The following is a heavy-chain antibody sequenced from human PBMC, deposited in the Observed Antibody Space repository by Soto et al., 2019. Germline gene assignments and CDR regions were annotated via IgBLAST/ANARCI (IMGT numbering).Heavy chain of an antibody. D-gene: IGHD4-17*01. J-gene: IGHJ6*02. CDR1: GFTFRSYG. V-gene: IGHV3-33*01. Sequence: GGSLRLSCVASGFTFRSYGMHWVRQAPGKGLEWVAVIWYDGSNKYYADSVKGRFTISRDNSKNTLYLQMNSLRAEDTAVYYCARVGGPDYGDYYYYALDVWGQGTTVTVSS. CDR2: IWYDGSNK. CDR3: ARVGGPDYGDYYYYALDV.